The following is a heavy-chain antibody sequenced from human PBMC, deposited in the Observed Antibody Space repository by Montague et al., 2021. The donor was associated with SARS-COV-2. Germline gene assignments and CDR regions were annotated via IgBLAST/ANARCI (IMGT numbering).Heavy chain of an antibody. CDR2: IYSDGST. D-gene: IGHD3-10*01. J-gene: IGHJ3*01. CDR3: ARVATIFVRRLIGDAFGV. Sequence: SLRLSCAASGFTVSSNWMTWVRQTPGKGLEWVSVIYSDGSTYYADAVEGRFTISRDNSKNTLYLQMNSLRVEDTAVFYCARVATIFVRRLIGDAFGVWGQGTTVTVSS. CDR1: GFTVSSNW. V-gene: IGHV3-53*01.